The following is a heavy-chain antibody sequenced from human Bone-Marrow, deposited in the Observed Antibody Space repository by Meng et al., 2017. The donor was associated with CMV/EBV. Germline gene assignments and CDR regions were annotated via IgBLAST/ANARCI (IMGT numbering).Heavy chain of an antibody. Sequence: GESLKISCAASGFTVSNNYMSWVRQAPGKGLEWVSVIYSGGSTYYADSVKGRFTISRDNSKNTLYLQMNSLRAEDTAVYYCARGKWELLLDYWGQGTLVTVSS. J-gene: IGHJ4*02. D-gene: IGHD1-26*01. CDR1: GFTVSNNY. CDR2: IYSGGST. V-gene: IGHV3-53*01. CDR3: ARGKWELLLDY.